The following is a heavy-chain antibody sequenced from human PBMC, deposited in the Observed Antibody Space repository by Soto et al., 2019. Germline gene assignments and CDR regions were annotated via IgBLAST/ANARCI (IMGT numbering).Heavy chain of an antibody. V-gene: IGHV3-11*06. CDR1: GFTFSDYY. CDR2: ISSSSSYT. J-gene: IGHJ4*02. Sequence: QVQLVESGGGLVKPGGSLRLSCAASGFTFSDYYMSWIRQAPGKGLEWVSYISSSSSYTNYADSVKGRFTISRDNAKNSLYLQMNSLRAEDTAVYYCARAPEGWPPYYFDYWGQGTLVTVSS. CDR3: ARAPEGWPPYYFDY.